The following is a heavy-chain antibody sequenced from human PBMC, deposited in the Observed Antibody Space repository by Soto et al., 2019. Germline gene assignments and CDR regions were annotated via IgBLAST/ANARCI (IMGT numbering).Heavy chain of an antibody. CDR3: AREVDTAMVIRSYFDY. Sequence: ASVKVSCKASGYTFTSYGISWVRQAPGQGLEWMGWISAYNGNTNYAQKLQGRVTMTTDTPTSTAYMELRSLRSDDTAVYYCAREVDTAMVIRSYFDYWGQGTLVTVSS. J-gene: IGHJ4*02. CDR2: ISAYNGNT. D-gene: IGHD5-18*01. CDR1: GYTFTSYG. V-gene: IGHV1-18*01.